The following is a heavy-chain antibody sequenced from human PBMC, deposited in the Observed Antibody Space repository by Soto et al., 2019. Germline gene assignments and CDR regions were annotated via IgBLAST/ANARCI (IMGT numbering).Heavy chain of an antibody. CDR1: GYSFTSYW. CDR3: ARGLTGYCSSTSCPNWFDP. D-gene: IGHD2-2*01. Sequence: EVQLVQSGAEVKKPGESLRISCKGSGYSFTSYWISWVRQMPGKGLEWMGRIDPSDSYTNYSPSFQGHVTISADKSISTAYLQWSSLKASDTAMYYCARGLTGYCSSTSCPNWFDPWGQGTLVTVSS. CDR2: IDPSDSYT. J-gene: IGHJ5*02. V-gene: IGHV5-10-1*03.